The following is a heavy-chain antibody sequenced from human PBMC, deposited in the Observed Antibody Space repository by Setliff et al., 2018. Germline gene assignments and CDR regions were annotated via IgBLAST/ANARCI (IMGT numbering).Heavy chain of an antibody. CDR3: ARGLWVSYGSYYYYGMDV. V-gene: IGHV1-2*04. D-gene: IGHD5-18*01. CDR2: INPNSGGT. J-gene: IGHJ6*02. Sequence: EASVKVSCKASGYTFTGYYMHWVRQAPGQGLEWMGWINPNSGGTNYAQKFQGWVTMTRDTSISTAYMELSRLRSDDTAVYYCARGLWVSYGSYYYYGMDVWGQGTTVTVSS. CDR1: GYTFTGYY.